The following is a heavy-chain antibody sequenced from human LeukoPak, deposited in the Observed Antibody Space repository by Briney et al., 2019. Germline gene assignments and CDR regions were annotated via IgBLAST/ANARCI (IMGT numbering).Heavy chain of an antibody. Sequence: SETLSLTCTVSGYSISSGYYWGWIRQPPGKGLEWIGSIYHSGSTYYNPSLKSRVTISVDTSKNQFSLKLSSVTAADTAVYYCASRRPRVQYYYDSSGYVYWGQGTLVTVSS. CDR3: ASRRPRVQYYYDSSGYVY. J-gene: IGHJ4*02. D-gene: IGHD3-22*01. CDR2: IYHSGST. CDR1: GYSISSGYY. V-gene: IGHV4-38-2*02.